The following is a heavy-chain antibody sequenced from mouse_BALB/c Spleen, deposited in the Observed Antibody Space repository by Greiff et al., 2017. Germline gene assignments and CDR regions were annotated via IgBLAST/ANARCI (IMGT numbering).Heavy chain of an antibody. CDR1: GFTFSSFG. CDR3: ARGGHGDYYAMDY. V-gene: IGHV5-17*02. Sequence: EVQLVESGGGLVQPGGSRKLSCAASGFTFSSFGMHWVRQAPEKGLEWVAYISSGSSTIYYADTVKGRFTISRDNPKNTLFLQMTSLRSEDTAMYYCARGGHGDYYAMDYWGQGTSVTVSS. D-gene: IGHD1-2*01. CDR2: ISSGSSTI. J-gene: IGHJ4*01.